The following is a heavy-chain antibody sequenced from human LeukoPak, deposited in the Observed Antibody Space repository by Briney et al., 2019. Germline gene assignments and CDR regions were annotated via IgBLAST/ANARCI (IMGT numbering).Heavy chain of an antibody. D-gene: IGHD6-13*01. V-gene: IGHV5-51*01. CDR3: ARLLRNIAAAVYYFDY. Sequence: GESLKISCKGSGYSFSNYWIGWVRQMPGKGLEWMGIIYPGDSDTRYSLSFQGQVTISADKSISTAYLQWSSLKASDTAMYYCARLLRNIAAAVYYFDYWGQGTLVTVSS. J-gene: IGHJ4*02. CDR1: GYSFSNYW. CDR2: IYPGDSDT.